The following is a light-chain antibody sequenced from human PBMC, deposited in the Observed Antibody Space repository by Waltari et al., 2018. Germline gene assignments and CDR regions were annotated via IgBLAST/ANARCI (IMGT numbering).Light chain of an antibody. CDR3: AAWDDSRNGHVV. V-gene: IGLV1-44*01. CDR2: KTD. Sequence: QSVLTQPPSASGAPGQRVTFSCSGSSSNLGRNTVHGYQQLPGTAPTLLISKTDRRPSGVPDRFSGSKSDNSASLTISWLQSEDEADYYCAAWDDSRNGHVVFGGGTKVTVL. J-gene: IGLJ2*01. CDR1: SSNLGRNT.